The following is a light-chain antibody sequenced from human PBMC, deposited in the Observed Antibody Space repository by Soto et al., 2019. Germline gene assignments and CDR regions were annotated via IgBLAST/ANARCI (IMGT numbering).Light chain of an antibody. J-gene: IGKJ4*01. CDR1: QTISYN. CDR2: GAS. CDR3: QQYNYWPPVT. V-gene: IGKV3-15*01. Sequence: EIVMTQSPVTLSPSPGERATLSCRASQTISYNLAWYQQKPGQAPRLLIYGASTRATGIPARFSGTGSGTEYTLTISSLQSEDFGVYFCQQYNYWPPVTFGGGTRVDIK.